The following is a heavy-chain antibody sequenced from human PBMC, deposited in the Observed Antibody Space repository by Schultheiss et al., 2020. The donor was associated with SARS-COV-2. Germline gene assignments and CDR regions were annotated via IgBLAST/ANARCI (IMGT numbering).Heavy chain of an antibody. V-gene: IGHV3-30*04. J-gene: IGHJ6*02. CDR1: GFTFNSYA. D-gene: IGHD6-13*01. Sequence: GESLKISCAASGFTFNSYAMHWVRQPPGKGLEWVAVISYDGSNKYYADSVKGRFTISRDNSKNTLYLQMNSLRAEDTAVYYCARDLGAARGHYYGMDVWGQGTTVTVSS. CDR2: ISYDGSNK. CDR3: ARDLGAARGHYYGMDV.